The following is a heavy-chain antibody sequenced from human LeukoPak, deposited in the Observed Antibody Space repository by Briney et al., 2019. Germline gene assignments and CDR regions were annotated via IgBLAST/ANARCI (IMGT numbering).Heavy chain of an antibody. V-gene: IGHV3-74*01. Sequence: PGGSLRLSCAASGFTFSDTWMHWVRQAPGEGLVWVSRIRSDGSDTRYAESVKGRFTISRDNAKNTLYLQMNSLRAEDTAVYYCARGESSSWSYYYYFYMDVWGKGTTVTISS. D-gene: IGHD6-13*01. CDR2: IRSDGSDT. J-gene: IGHJ6*03. CDR3: ARGESSSWSYYYYFYMDV. CDR1: GFTFSDTW.